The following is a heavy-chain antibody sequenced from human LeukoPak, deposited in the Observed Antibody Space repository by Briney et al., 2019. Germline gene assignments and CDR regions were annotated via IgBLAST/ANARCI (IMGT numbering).Heavy chain of an antibody. Sequence: GGSLRLSCAASGFTVSSNYMSWVRQAPGKGLEWVSIIYSGGSTYYADSGKGGFTISRDNSKNTLDLQMNSLRAGDTAVYYSARDSSGYSRPFDYWGQGTLVTVSS. J-gene: IGHJ4*02. CDR2: IYSGGST. D-gene: IGHD3-22*01. CDR3: ARDSSGYSRPFDY. V-gene: IGHV3-66*01. CDR1: GFTVSSNY.